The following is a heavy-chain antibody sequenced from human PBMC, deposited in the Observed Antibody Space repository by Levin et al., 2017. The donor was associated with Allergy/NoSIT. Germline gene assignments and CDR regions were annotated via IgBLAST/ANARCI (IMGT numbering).Heavy chain of an antibody. J-gene: IGHJ6*03. CDR1: GGSISSYY. CDR2: IYYSGST. Sequence: SETLSLTCTVSGGSISSYYWSWIRQPPGKGLEWIGYIYYSGSTNYNPSLKSRVTISVDTSKNQFSLKLSSVAAADTAVYYCARCPNYYYYMDVWGKGTTVTVSS. V-gene: IGHV4-59*08. CDR3: ARCPNYYYYMDV.